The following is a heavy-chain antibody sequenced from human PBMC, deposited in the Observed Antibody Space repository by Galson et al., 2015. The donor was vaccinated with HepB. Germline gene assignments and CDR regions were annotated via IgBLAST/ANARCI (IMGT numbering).Heavy chain of an antibody. CDR2: ISSSSSYT. D-gene: IGHD2-2*01. CDR3: ARVVPAAIGWFDP. Sequence: SLRLSCAASGFTFSDYYMSWIRQAPGKGLEWVSYISSSSSYTNYADSVKGRFTISRDNAKNSLYLQMNSLRAEDTAVYYCARVVPAAIGWFDPWGQGTLVTVSS. CDR1: GFTFSDYY. V-gene: IGHV3-11*06. J-gene: IGHJ5*02.